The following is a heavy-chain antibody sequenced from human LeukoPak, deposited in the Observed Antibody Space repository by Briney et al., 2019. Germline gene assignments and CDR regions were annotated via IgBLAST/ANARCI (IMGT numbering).Heavy chain of an antibody. V-gene: IGHV1-18*01. CDR2: ISAYNGNT. Sequence: GASVKVSCKASGYTFTSYGISWVRQAPGQGREWMGWISAYNGNTNYAQKLQGRVTMTTDTSTSTAYMELRSMRSDDTAVYYCARGGGYCTNGVCPLDYWGRGTLVTVSS. D-gene: IGHD2-8*01. CDR1: GYTFTSYG. J-gene: IGHJ4*02. CDR3: ARGGGYCTNGVCPLDY.